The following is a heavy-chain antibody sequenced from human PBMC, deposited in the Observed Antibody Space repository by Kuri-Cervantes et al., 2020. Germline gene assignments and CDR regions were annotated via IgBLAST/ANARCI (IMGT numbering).Heavy chain of an antibody. CDR1: GFTFSNYY. CDR2: ISYDGSNK. CDR3: ARGEYSSGNY. D-gene: IGHD6-19*01. Sequence: GESLKISCAASGFTFSNYYMNWVRQAPGKGLEWVAVISYDGSNKYYADSVKGRFTISRDNAKNSLYLQMNSLRAEDTAVYYCARGEYSSGNYWGQGTLVTVSS. J-gene: IGHJ4*02. V-gene: IGHV3-30*03.